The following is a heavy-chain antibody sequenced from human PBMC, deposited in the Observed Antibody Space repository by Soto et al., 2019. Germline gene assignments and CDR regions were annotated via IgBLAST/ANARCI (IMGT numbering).Heavy chain of an antibody. J-gene: IGHJ5*02. D-gene: IGHD3-22*01. CDR1: GFTFSSYA. V-gene: IGHV3-23*01. Sequence: GGSPRLSCSASGFTFSSYAMSWVRQAPGKGRGWVSGVSGSGGSTYQADSVKGRFTISRDHSKNTLYLQMNSLRAEDTAVYYCADRPYDRGSWGQGTLVTVSS. CDR3: ADRPYDRGS. CDR2: VSGSGGST.